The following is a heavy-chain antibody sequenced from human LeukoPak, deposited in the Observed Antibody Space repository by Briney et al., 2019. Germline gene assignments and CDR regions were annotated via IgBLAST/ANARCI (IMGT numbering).Heavy chain of an antibody. Sequence: ASVKVSCKASGYTFTSYGISWVRQAPGQGLEWMGWISAYNGNTNYAQKLQGRATMTTDTSTSTAYMELRSLRSDDTAVYYCARGDYDPWRGGAFDIWGQGTMVTVSS. CDR3: ARGDYDPWRGGAFDI. J-gene: IGHJ3*02. CDR2: ISAYNGNT. V-gene: IGHV1-18*01. CDR1: GYTFTSYG. D-gene: IGHD3-3*01.